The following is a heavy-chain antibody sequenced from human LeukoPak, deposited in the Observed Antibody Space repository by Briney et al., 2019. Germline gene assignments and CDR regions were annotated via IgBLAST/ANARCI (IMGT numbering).Heavy chain of an antibody. D-gene: IGHD3-10*01. CDR3: ARDLRMGYYGSGSCFDY. CDR1: GFTFSSYW. CDR2: INSDGSST. Sequence: GGSLRLSCAASGFTFSSYWMHWVRQAPGKGLVWVSRINSDGSSTSYADSVKGRFTISRDNAKNTLYLQMNSPRAEDTAVYYCARDLRMGYYGSGSCFDYWGQGTLVTVSS. V-gene: IGHV3-74*01. J-gene: IGHJ4*02.